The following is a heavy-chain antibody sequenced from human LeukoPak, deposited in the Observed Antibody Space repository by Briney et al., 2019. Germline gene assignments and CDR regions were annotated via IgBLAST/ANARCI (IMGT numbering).Heavy chain of an antibody. CDR2: INPNSGGT. CDR3: ARVLTPYYYYYGMDV. Sequence: ASVSVSCKASGYTFTGYYMHWVRQAPGQGLEGMGWINPNSGGTNYAQKFQGRVTITRDSSISTAYMELSRLRSDDTAVYYCARVLTPYYYYYGMDVWGQGTTVTVSS. V-gene: IGHV1-2*02. CDR1: GYTFTGYY. J-gene: IGHJ6*02.